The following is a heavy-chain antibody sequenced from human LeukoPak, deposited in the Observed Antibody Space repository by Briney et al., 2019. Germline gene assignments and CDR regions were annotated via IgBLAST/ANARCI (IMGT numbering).Heavy chain of an antibody. CDR1: GFSFTSYW. Sequence: PGGSLRLSCAASGFSFTSYWMHWVRRAPGKGLVWVSRINSDGSSTTYADSGKGRFTISRDNAKNTLYLQMNTLRGEDTAVYYCARESAIVLVPFDSWGQGTLVTVSS. J-gene: IGHJ4*02. CDR2: INSDGSST. CDR3: ARESAIVLVPFDS. D-gene: IGHD2/OR15-2a*01. V-gene: IGHV3-74*01.